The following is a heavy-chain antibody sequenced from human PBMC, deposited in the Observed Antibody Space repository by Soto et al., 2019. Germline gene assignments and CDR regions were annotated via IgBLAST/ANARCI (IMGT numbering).Heavy chain of an antibody. CDR1: EFTFKSYG. V-gene: IGHV3-30*18. CDR3: AKDSYRGDIVLTPAPYGNDY. Sequence: QVQLVESGGGVVQAGRSLRLSCVASEFTFKSYGVHWVRQAPGKGLAWVAVMSCDGNKKHYADSVRGRFTISRDNSKNTLYLQMNSPRTEDTAVYYCAKDSYRGDIVLTPAPYGNDYWGQGTLVTVSS. D-gene: IGHD2-15*01. CDR2: MSCDGNKK. J-gene: IGHJ4*02.